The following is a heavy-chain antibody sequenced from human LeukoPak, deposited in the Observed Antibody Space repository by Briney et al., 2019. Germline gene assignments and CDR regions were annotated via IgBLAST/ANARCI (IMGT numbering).Heavy chain of an antibody. D-gene: IGHD4-23*01. Sequence: GGSLRLSCAASGFTFSTYSMNWVRQAPGKGLEWVSCISSNSNYRNYANSVKGRFTISRDNAKNSLYLQMNSLRAEDTALYYCARGRTVITPFAYWGQGALVIVSS. CDR2: ISSNSNYR. CDR3: ARGRTVITPFAY. CDR1: GFTFSTYS. J-gene: IGHJ4*02. V-gene: IGHV3-21*04.